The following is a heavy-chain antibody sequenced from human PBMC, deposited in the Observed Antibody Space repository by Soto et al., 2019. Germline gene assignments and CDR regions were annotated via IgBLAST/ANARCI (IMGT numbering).Heavy chain of an antibody. Sequence: QVQLVQSGAEVKKPGSSVKVSCKASGGTFSSYAISWVRQAPGQGLEWMGGIIPIFGTANYAQKFQGRVTITADESTITTYMELSSLRSEDTAVYYCAISLYGDYGSDLILYYYYYGMDVWGQGTXVXXSS. CDR1: GGTFSSYA. J-gene: IGHJ6*02. V-gene: IGHV1-69*01. CDR2: IIPIFGTA. CDR3: AISLYGDYGSDLILYYYYYGMDV. D-gene: IGHD4-17*01.